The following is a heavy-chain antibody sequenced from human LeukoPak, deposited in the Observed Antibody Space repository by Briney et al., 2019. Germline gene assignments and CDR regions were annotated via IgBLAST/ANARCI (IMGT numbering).Heavy chain of an antibody. V-gene: IGHV3-30*18. CDR1: GFTFSSYG. CDR2: ISYDGSNK. Sequence: PGGSLRLSCAASGFTFSSYGMHWVRQAPGKGLEWVAVISYDGSNKYYADSVKGRFTISRDNSKNTLYLQMNSLRAEDTAVYYCAKGDYGGNSDYWGQGTLVTVSS. J-gene: IGHJ4*02. CDR3: AKGDYGGNSDY. D-gene: IGHD4-23*01.